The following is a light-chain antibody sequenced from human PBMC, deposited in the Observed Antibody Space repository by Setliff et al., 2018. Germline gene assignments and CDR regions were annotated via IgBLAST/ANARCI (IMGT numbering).Light chain of an antibody. CDR3: TSYTSSSTLYV. J-gene: IGLJ1*01. CDR1: SSDVGGYNY. V-gene: IGLV2-14*01. Sequence: ALTQPASVSGSPGQSITISCTGTSSDVGGYNYVSWYQQHPGKAPKLMIYEVSNRPSGVSNRFSGSKSGNTASLTISGLQAEDEADYYCTSYTSSSTLYVFGTGTKGTVL. CDR2: EVS.